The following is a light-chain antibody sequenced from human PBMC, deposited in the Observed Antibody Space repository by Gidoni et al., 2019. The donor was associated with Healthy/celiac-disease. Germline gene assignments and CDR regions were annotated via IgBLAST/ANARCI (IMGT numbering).Light chain of an antibody. V-gene: IGKV3-20*01. Sequence: EIVLTQSPGTLSLSPSEGAPLSCRASQSVSSSYLAWYQQNPGQAPRLLIYGAASRATGIPDRFSGSGSGTDFTLTISRLEPEDVAVYYCQQYGSSPPITFXQXTRLEIK. CDR2: GAA. CDR3: QQYGSSPPIT. CDR1: QSVSSSY. J-gene: IGKJ5*01.